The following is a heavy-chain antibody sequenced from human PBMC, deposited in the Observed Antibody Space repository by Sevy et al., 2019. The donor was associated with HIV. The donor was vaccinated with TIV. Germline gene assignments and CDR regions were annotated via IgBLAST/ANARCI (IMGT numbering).Heavy chain of an antibody. V-gene: IGHV3-11*01. CDR1: GFTFSDYY. D-gene: IGHD1-20*01. J-gene: IGHJ4*02. CDR2: ISSSGSTI. Sequence: GGSLRLSCAASGFTFSDYYMSWIRQAPGKGLEWVSYISSSGSTIYYADSVKGRFTISRDNAKNSLYLQMNSLRAEDTAVYYCAREYSWNPLYFDYWGQGTLVTVSS. CDR3: AREYSWNPLYFDY.